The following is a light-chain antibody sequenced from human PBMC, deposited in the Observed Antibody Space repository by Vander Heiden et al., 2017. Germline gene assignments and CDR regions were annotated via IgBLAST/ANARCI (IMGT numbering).Light chain of an antibody. CDR2: DAS. CDR1: QDISNH. Sequence: DIQMTQSPASLSASVGDRVTITCQASQDISNHLNWYHQKPGKAPKVLIYDASNLETGVPSRFSGSGSGTDFTFTISRRQPEDIATYYWQQDQHHITFGQGTRLEIK. V-gene: IGKV1-33*01. J-gene: IGKJ5*01. CDR3: QQDQHHIT.